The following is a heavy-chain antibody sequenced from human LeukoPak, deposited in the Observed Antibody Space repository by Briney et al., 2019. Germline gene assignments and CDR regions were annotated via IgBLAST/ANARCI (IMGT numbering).Heavy chain of an antibody. CDR2: ISSNGGST. J-gene: IGHJ4*02. V-gene: IGHV3-64*01. CDR3: ARDGSGWAFDY. Sequence: PGGSLRLSCAASGFTLRSYAMHWVRQAPGQGLEYVSAISSNGGSTYYANSVKGRFTISRDHSKNALHLQMGRLRAEDMAVYYCARDGSGWAFDYWGQGTVVTVSS. CDR1: GFTLRSYA. D-gene: IGHD6-19*01.